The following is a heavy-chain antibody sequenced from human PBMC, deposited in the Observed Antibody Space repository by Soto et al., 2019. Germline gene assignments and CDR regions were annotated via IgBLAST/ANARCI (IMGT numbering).Heavy chain of an antibody. Sequence: QVQLQESGPGLVKPSETLSLSCTVSGGSISSYYWSWFRQSPGKRMEWIGYVHHSWGSSYNPSLQSRVAISLATSKSPFSLKVTSVTATDTAVYYCARQGFGPLHGLVDVWGQGTTVTVSS. V-gene: IGHV4-59*08. CDR1: GGSISSYY. CDR2: VHHSWGS. CDR3: ARQGFGPLHGLVDV. J-gene: IGHJ6*02. D-gene: IGHD3-10*01.